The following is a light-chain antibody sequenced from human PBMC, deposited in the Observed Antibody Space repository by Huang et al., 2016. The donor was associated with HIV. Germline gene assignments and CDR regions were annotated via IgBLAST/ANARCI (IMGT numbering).Light chain of an antibody. CDR3: QQYDYFPYT. Sequence: DIQMTQSPSSLSASVGDRVTITCQASQDISNYLNWFQQKPGKAPKLLIDDESKLQSGVPSRFSGSGSGTDFSLTISGLQPEDIATYYCQQYDYFPYTFGQGTRLDIK. V-gene: IGKV1-33*01. CDR2: DES. CDR1: QDISNY. J-gene: IGKJ2*01.